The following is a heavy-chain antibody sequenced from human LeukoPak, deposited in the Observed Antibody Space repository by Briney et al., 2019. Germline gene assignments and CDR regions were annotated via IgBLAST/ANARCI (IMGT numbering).Heavy chain of an antibody. CDR2: ITNSGDEI. J-gene: IGHJ3*02. Sequence: PGGSLTLSCAPSGFIFSDYYVRWVRQAPGKGPEWVSYITNSGDEIYYADSVKGRFTISRDNANISLFLQMNSLRAADTAVYYCARLSHYAFDMWGQGAVVTVSS. V-gene: IGHV3-11*01. CDR1: GFIFSDYY. CDR3: ARLSHYAFDM.